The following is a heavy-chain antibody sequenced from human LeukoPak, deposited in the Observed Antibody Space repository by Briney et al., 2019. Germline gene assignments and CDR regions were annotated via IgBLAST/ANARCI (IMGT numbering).Heavy chain of an antibody. CDR3: ASGWRYFDY. CDR2: IKQDGIDK. Sequence: GVSLRLSCAASGFTFSSYWMSWVRQAPGKGLEWVAHIKQDGIDKYYVDSVKGRFTISRDNAKNSLSLQMNSLRAEDTAVYYCASGWRYFDYWGQGTLVTVSS. D-gene: IGHD3-3*01. J-gene: IGHJ4*02. V-gene: IGHV3-7*01. CDR1: GFTFSSYW.